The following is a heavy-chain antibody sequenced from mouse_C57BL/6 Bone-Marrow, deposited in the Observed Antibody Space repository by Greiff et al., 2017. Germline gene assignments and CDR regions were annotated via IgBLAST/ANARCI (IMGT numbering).Heavy chain of an antibody. CDR3: ARIPYDYDGRVGYSMDY. Sequence: QVTLKESGPGILQPSQTLSLTCSFSGFSLSTFGMGVGWIRQPSGKGLEWLAHLWCDDDKYYNPALKSRLTISKDTSKNQVFLNIANLEPANTATYYCARIPYDYDGRVGYSMDYWGQGTSVTVSS. D-gene: IGHD2-4*01. V-gene: IGHV8-8*01. CDR1: GFSLSTFGMG. J-gene: IGHJ4*01. CDR2: LWCDDDK.